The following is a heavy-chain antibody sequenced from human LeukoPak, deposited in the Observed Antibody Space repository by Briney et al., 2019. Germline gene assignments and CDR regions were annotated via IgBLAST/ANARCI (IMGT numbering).Heavy chain of an antibody. Sequence: ASQTLSLTCTVSGGSISSSSYYWGWIRQPPGKGLEWIGSIYYSGSTYYNPSLKSRVTISVDTSKNQFSLKLSSVTAADTAVYYCAGPAVALFDYWGQGTLVTVSS. CDR2: IYYSGST. D-gene: IGHD6-19*01. V-gene: IGHV4-39*01. CDR3: AGPAVALFDY. CDR1: GGSISSSSYY. J-gene: IGHJ4*02.